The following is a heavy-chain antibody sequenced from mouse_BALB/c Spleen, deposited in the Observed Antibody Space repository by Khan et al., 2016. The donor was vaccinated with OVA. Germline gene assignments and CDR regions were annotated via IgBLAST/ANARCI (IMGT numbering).Heavy chain of an antibody. CDR2: INTYTGEP. V-gene: IGHV9-1*02. CDR3: AXESSYWYFDV. Sequence: QIQLVQSGPELKKPGETVKISCKASGYTFTNYRMNWMKQAPGKGLKWMGWINTYTGEPTYGDDFKGRFAFSLETSASTAYLQINNLKNEDMATYFCAXESSYWYFDVWGAGTTVTVSS. CDR1: GYTFTNYR. D-gene: IGHD1-1*01. J-gene: IGHJ1*01.